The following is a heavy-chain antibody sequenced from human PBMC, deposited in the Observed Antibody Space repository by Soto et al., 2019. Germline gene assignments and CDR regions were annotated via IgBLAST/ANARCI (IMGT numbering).Heavy chain of an antibody. CDR3: AHRYSRSWYGSYWFDP. CDR1: GFSLSTSGVG. Sequence: SGPTLVNPTQTLTLTCTFSGFSLSTSGVGVGWIRQPPGKALEWLALIYWDDDKRYSSSLKSRLTITKDPSKNQVVLTMTNMEPVDTATYYCAHRYSRSWYGSYWFDPWGQGTLVTVSS. J-gene: IGHJ5*02. CDR2: IYWDDDK. V-gene: IGHV2-5*02. D-gene: IGHD6-13*01.